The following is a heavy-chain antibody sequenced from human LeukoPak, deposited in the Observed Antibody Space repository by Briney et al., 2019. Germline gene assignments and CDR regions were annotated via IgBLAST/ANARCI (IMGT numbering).Heavy chain of an antibody. CDR2: ISWNSGSI. D-gene: IGHD2-15*01. J-gene: IGHJ4*02. CDR3: AKDFGYCSGSRCYALDY. V-gene: IGHV3-9*01. CDR1: GFILSDHY. Sequence: GGSLRLSCAASGFILSDHYMDWVRQAPGKGLEWVSGISWNSGSIGYADSVKGRSTISRDNAKNSLYLQMNSLRAEDTAWYYCAKDFGYCSGSRCYALDYWGQGTLVTVSS.